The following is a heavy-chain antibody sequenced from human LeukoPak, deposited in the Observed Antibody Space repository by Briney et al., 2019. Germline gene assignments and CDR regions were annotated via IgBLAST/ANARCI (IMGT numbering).Heavy chain of an antibody. V-gene: IGHV1-69*05. CDR2: IIPIFGTA. J-gene: IGHJ4*02. CDR3: ARDYPGYCSSTSCYRPVDY. Sequence: SVKVSCKASGGTFSSYAISWVRQAPGQGLEWMGGIIPIFGTANYAQKFQGRVTITTDESTSTAYMELRSLRSDDTAVYYCARDYPGYCSSTSCYRPVDYWGQGTLVTVSS. CDR1: GGTFSSYA. D-gene: IGHD2-2*02.